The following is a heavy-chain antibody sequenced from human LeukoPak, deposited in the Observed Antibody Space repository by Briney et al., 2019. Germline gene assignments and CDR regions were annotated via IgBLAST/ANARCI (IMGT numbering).Heavy chain of an antibody. CDR3: ARGGDGNDKGGYFDY. CDR2: IIPTFGTA. D-gene: IGHD5-24*01. J-gene: IGHJ4*02. Sequence: SVNVSCKASGGTFSSYAISWVRQAPGQGLEWMGGIIPTFGTANYAQKFQGRVTITTDESTSTAYMELSSLRSEDTAVYYCARGGDGNDKGGYFDYWGQGTLVTVSS. CDR1: GGTFSSYA. V-gene: IGHV1-69*05.